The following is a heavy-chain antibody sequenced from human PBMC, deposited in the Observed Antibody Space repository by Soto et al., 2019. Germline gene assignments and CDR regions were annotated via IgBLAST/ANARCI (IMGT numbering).Heavy chain of an antibody. CDR1: GFTLSGYA. V-gene: IGHV3-48*02. Sequence: EVQLVESGGGLVQPGGSLRLSCVASGFTLSGYAMNWVRQAPGKGLEWVSYISSSSSNIQYAGSVKGRFTISRDNAKNSLHLQINSLSDEDTVVYYCARDCSLGSRYCRWFDPWGQGTLVTVSS. J-gene: IGHJ5*02. CDR2: ISSSSSNI. CDR3: ARDCSLGSRYCRWFDP. D-gene: IGHD2-15*01.